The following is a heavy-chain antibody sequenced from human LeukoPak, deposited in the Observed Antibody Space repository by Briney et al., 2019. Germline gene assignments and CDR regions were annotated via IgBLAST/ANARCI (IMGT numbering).Heavy chain of an antibody. CDR2: IKQDGSEK. J-gene: IGHJ3*02. CDR1: GFTFSSYW. D-gene: IGHD4-17*01. Sequence: GGSLRLSCAASGFTFSSYWMSWVRQAPGKGLEWVANIKQDGSEKYYVDSVKGRFTISRENAKNSLYLQMNSLRAGDTAVYYCARGFYGKNAFDIWGQGTMVTVSS. V-gene: IGHV3-7*01. CDR3: ARGFYGKNAFDI.